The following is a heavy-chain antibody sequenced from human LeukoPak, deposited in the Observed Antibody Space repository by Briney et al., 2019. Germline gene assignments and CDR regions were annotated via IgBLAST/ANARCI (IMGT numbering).Heavy chain of an antibody. V-gene: IGHV3-21*04. Sequence: PGGSLRLSCAASGFTFSSYSMNWVRQAPGKGLEWVSSISSSSSYIYYADSVKGRFTISRDNAKNSLYLQMNSLRADDTAVYYCARTLYGGYCSSTSCPGDYWGQGALVTVSS. CDR3: ARTLYGGYCSSTSCPGDY. CDR2: ISSSSSYI. CDR1: GFTFSSYS. J-gene: IGHJ4*02. D-gene: IGHD2-2*01.